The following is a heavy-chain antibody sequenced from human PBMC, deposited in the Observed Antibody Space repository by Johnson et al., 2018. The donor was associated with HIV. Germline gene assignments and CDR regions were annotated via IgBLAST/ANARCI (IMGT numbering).Heavy chain of an antibody. J-gene: IGHJ3*02. Sequence: QEQLVESGGGLVQPGGSLRLSCAASGFTFSSYGMHWVRQAPGKGLEWVAFIRYDGSNKYYAASVKGRFTISRDNSKNTLYLQTNSLRAEDTAVYYCAKDGTPQWLGGGSAFDIWGQGTMVTVSS. V-gene: IGHV3-30*02. CDR2: IRYDGSNK. CDR3: AKDGTPQWLGGGSAFDI. D-gene: IGHD6-19*01. CDR1: GFTFSSYG.